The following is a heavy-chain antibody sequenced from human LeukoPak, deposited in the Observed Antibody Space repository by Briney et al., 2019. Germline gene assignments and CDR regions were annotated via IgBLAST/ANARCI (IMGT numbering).Heavy chain of an antibody. V-gene: IGHV4-61*02. J-gene: IGHJ4*02. D-gene: IGHD4-23*01. Sequence: LXLTCTVSGGSISSGSNYWSWIRQPAGKGLEWIGRIYTSGSTNYNPSLKSRVTISVDTSKNQFSLKLSSVTAADTAVYYCARTTHDYGGNAIDYWGQGTLVTVSS. CDR1: GGSISSGSNY. CDR3: ARTTHDYGGNAIDY. CDR2: IYTSGST.